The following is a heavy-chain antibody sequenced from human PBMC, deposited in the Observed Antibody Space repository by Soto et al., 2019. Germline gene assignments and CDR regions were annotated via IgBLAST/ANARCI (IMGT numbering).Heavy chain of an antibody. Sequence: GGSLRLSCAASGFTFSSYVMHWVRQAPGKGLEWVAVISYDGSDKYYADSVKGRFTISRDDSTNTMYLQMNSLRLEDTAVYYCAKTSGYDYVWGSSGLDPWGQGTLVTVSS. J-gene: IGHJ5*02. V-gene: IGHV3-30*18. CDR2: ISYDGSDK. CDR1: GFTFSSYV. CDR3: AKTSGYDYVWGSSGLDP. D-gene: IGHD3-16*01.